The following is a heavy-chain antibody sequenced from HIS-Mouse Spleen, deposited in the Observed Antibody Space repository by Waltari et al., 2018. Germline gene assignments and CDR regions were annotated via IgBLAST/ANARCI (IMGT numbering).Heavy chain of an antibody. Sequence: QVQLVESGGGVVQPGRSLRLSCAASGFTFSSYGMHWVRQAPGKGLEWVAVIPYDGSNKYYADSVKGRFTISRDNSKNTLYLQMNSLRAEDTAVYYCAKDKHHAFDYWGQGTLVTVSS. J-gene: IGHJ4*02. V-gene: IGHV3-30*18. CDR3: AKDKHHAFDY. CDR2: IPYDGSNK. CDR1: GFTFSSYG.